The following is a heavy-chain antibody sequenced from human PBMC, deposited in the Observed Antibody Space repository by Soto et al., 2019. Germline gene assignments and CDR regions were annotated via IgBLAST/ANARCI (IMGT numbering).Heavy chain of an antibody. J-gene: IGHJ6*02. CDR2: IYHIGST. Sequence: QVQLQESGPGLVKPSGTLSLTCAVSGGSISSSNWWSWVRQPPGKGLEWIGEIYHIGSTNYNPSLKSRVTISVDQSRRQFALKLSSVTAADPAVYYCARGVRGRRVSGMDVWGQGTTVTVSS. CDR3: ARGVRGRRVSGMDV. CDR1: GGSISSSNW. D-gene: IGHD3-10*01. V-gene: IGHV4-4*02.